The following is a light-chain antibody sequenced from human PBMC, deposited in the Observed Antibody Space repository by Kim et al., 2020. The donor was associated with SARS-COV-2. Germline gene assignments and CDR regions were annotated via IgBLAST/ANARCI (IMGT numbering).Light chain of an antibody. CDR3: QQYNHYPLT. CDR2: AAS. CDR1: QDISTW. J-gene: IGKJ4*01. V-gene: IGKV1D-16*01. Sequence: DIQMTQSPSSLSASVGDRVTITCRASQDISTWLAWYQQKPGKPPKSLIYAASSLQSGVPSRFSGSGSGTDFTLTISSLQPEDFAIYYCQQYNHYPLTFGGGTKVEI.